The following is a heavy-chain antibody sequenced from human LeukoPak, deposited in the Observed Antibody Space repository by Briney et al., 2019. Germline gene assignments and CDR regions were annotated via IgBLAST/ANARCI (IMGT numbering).Heavy chain of an antibody. CDR1: GYSFATYW. J-gene: IGHJ4*02. CDR2: VYPDDSNI. D-gene: IGHD6-13*01. CDR3: TRHAYGTSWRGAQFDF. V-gene: IGHV5-51*01. Sequence: AGESLKISCKGSGYSFATYWIGWVRQMPGKGLEWMGIVYPDDSNIRYSPSFQGQVTISADKSISTAYLQWSSLKASDTAMYYCTRHAYGTSWRGAQFDFWGQGTLVTVSS.